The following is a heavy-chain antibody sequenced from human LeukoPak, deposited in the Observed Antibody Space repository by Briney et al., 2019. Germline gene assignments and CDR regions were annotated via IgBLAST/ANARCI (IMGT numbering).Heavy chain of an antibody. D-gene: IGHD3-3*01. CDR1: GFTFSSYA. Sequence: GRSLRLSCAASGFTFSSYAMSWVRQAPGKGLEWVSAISGSGGSTYYADSVKGRFTISRDNSKNTLYLQMNSLRAEDTAVYYCAKGLRFLEWLFDYWGQGTLVTVSS. CDR3: AKGLRFLEWLFDY. CDR2: ISGSGGST. V-gene: IGHV3-23*01. J-gene: IGHJ4*02.